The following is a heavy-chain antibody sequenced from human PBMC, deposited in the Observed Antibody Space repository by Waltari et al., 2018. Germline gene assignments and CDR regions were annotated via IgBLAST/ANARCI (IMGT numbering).Heavy chain of an antibody. Sequence: QVQLQESGPGLMKPSETLSPTCTVSGDSITSYYWNWIRQPPGKGLEWIAYIYHSGSTTYNPSLKSRVTLSIDMSKNQFSLNLTSVTAADTAVYYCARGNAFDFWGQGTLVTVSS. V-gene: IGHV4-59*01. CDR3: ARGNAFDF. CDR2: IYHSGST. J-gene: IGHJ3*01. CDR1: GDSITSYY.